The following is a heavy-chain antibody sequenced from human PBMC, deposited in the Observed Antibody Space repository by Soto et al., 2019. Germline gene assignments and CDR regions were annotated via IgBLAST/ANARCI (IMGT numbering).Heavy chain of an antibody. D-gene: IGHD2-15*01. J-gene: IGHJ5*01. CDR2: FDPEDGET. Sequence: ASVKVSCKVSGYTLTELSMHWVRQAPGKGLEWMGGFDPEDGETIYAQKFQGRVTMTKDTSTSTVYMELSSLRSEDTAVYYCARDTNIDIVVLVAATRDNWFDFWGQGTLVTVSS. CDR3: ARDTNIDIVVLVAATRDNWFDF. V-gene: IGHV1-24*01. CDR1: GYTLTELS.